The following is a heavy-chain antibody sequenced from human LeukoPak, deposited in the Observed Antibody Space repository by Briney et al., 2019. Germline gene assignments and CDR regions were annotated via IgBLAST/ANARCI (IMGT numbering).Heavy chain of an antibody. J-gene: IGHJ4*02. D-gene: IGHD3-22*01. CDR2: INFDGSST. CDR3: ATPHTYYYDSSGYYVPSFDY. V-gene: IGHV3-74*01. Sequence: GGSLRLSCAASGFTFSSYWMHWVRQAPGKGLVWVSRINFDGSSTSYADSVKGRFTISRDNSKNTLYLQMNSLRAEDTAVYYCATPHTYYYDSSGYYVPSFDYWGQGTLVTVSS. CDR1: GFTFSSYW.